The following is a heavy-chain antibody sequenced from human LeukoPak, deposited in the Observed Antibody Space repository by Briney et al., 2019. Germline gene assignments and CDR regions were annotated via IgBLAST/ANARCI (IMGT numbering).Heavy chain of an antibody. Sequence: GGSPRLSCAASGFTFSSYAMSWVRQAPGKGLEWVSAISGSGGSTYYADSVKGRFTISRDNSKNTLYLQMNSLRAEDTAVYYCAKDSTYSSSSSWYGYLDYFDYWGQGTLVTVSS. J-gene: IGHJ4*02. CDR3: AKDSTYSSSSSWYGYLDYFDY. CDR2: ISGSGGST. D-gene: IGHD6-13*01. CDR1: GFTFSSYA. V-gene: IGHV3-23*01.